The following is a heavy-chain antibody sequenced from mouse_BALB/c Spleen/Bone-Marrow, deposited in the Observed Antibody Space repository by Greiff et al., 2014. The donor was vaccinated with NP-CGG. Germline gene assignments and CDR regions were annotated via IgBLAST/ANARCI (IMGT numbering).Heavy chain of an antibody. D-gene: IGHD2-14*01. CDR2: ISGYYGDA. V-gene: IGHV1S137*01. Sequence: VQLQQSGAKLVRPGVSVKISCKGSGYTFTDHAIHWVKRSHAKSLEWIGVISGYYGDAIYNQKFKGEATMTVDKSSGTAYMELARLTSEDSAIYYCARSGKVRNAMDYWGQGTSVTVSS. J-gene: IGHJ4*01. CDR3: ARSGKVRNAMDY. CDR1: GYTFTDHA.